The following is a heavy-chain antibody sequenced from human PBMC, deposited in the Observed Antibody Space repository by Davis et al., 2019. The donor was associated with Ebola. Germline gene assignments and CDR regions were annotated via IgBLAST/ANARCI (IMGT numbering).Heavy chain of an antibody. CDR2: IWYDGSNK. D-gene: IGHD2-2*01. V-gene: IGHV3-33*01. Sequence: PGGSLRLSCAASGFTFSSYGMHWVRQAPGKGLEWVAVIWYDGSNKYYADSVKGRFTISRDNSKNTLYLQMNSLRAEDTAVYYCARGPAPRRIVVVPAANWYFDLWGRGTLVTVSS. CDR3: ARGPAPRRIVVVPAANWYFDL. J-gene: IGHJ2*01. CDR1: GFTFSSYG.